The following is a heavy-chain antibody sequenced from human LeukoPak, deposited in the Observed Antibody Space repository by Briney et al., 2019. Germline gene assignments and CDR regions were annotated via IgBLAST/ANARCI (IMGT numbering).Heavy chain of an antibody. CDR3: ARDVGIGGTSYLRQSMDV. Sequence: SETLSLTCTVSGGSISSYYCSWIRQSAGKGLEWIRRIQISGSTNYNPSLRSRVTMSVDTSKNQFSLKLSSVTAADTAVYYCARDVGIGGTSYLRQSMDVWGKGTTVTVSS. V-gene: IGHV4-4*07. J-gene: IGHJ6*03. CDR2: IQISGST. CDR1: GGSISSYY. D-gene: IGHD2-2*01.